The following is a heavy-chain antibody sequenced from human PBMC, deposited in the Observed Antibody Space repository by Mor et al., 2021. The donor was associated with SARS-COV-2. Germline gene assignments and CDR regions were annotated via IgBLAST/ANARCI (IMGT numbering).Heavy chain of an antibody. J-gene: IGHJ6*02. CDR3: ARTSMVRGAYGMDV. CDR2: GGST. Sequence: GGSTSYAQKFQGRVTMTRDTSTSTVYMELSSLRSEDTAVYYCARTSMVRGAYGMDVWGQGTTVTVSS. V-gene: IGHV1-46*03. D-gene: IGHD3-10*01.